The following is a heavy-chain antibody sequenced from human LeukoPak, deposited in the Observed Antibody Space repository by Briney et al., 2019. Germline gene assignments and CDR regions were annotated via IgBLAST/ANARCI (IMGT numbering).Heavy chain of an antibody. J-gene: IGHJ4*02. V-gene: IGHV3-33*01. Sequence: ARSLRLSCAASGFTFSSYGMHWVRQAPGKGLEWVAVIWYDGSNKYYADSVKGRFTISRDNSKNTLYLQMNSLRAEDTAVYYCARDAGRGSSGYDGVDYWGQGTLITVSS. CDR3: ARDAGRGSSGYDGVDY. CDR2: IWYDGSNK. CDR1: GFTFSSYG. D-gene: IGHD3-22*01.